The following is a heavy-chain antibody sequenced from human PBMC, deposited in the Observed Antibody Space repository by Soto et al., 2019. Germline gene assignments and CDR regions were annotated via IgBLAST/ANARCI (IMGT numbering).Heavy chain of an antibody. J-gene: IGHJ4*02. Sequence: QLQLQESGPGPVKPSETLSLTCSVSDDSINSDKYYWGWIRQPPGKGLEWIGSIYYRGNANYNPSLHTRVTISLDNSKSQFSLKLNSVTAADSAVYFCARLEGLATISYYFDFWGPGALVTVSS. CDR1: DDSINSDKYY. CDR2: IYYRGNA. CDR3: ARLEGLATISYYFDF. V-gene: IGHV4-39*01. D-gene: IGHD3-9*01.